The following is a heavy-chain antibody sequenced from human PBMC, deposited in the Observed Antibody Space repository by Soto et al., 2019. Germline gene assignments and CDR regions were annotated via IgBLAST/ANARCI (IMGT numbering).Heavy chain of an antibody. V-gene: IGHV3-66*01. CDR1: GFTVSSNY. CDR2: IYSGGST. J-gene: IGHJ6*04. Sequence: GGSLRLSCAASGFTVSSNYMSWVRQAPGKGLEWVSVIYSGGSTYYADSVKGRFTISRDNSKNTLYLQMNSLRAEDTAVYYCARVGLNIVATKHSGMDVWGKGTTVTVSS. CDR3: ARVGLNIVATKHSGMDV. D-gene: IGHD5-12*01.